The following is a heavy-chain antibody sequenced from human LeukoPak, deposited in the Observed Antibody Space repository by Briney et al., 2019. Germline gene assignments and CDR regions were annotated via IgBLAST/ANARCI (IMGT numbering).Heavy chain of an antibody. Sequence: VASVKVSCKTSGYTFTGQYLHWVRQAPGQGLEWMGWMNPNSGGTKSAQKFQGRVTMTRDTSISTAYMELRSLSSDDTAVYYCARGRQLHLGELFPFAEFFQPWGQGTLVTVFS. CDR1: GYTFTGQY. J-gene: IGHJ1*01. D-gene: IGHD3-16*01. V-gene: IGHV1-2*02. CDR2: MNPNSGGT. CDR3: ARGRQLHLGELFPFAEFFQP.